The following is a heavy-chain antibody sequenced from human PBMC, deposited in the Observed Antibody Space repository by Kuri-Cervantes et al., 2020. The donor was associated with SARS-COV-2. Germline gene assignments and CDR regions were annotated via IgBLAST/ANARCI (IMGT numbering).Heavy chain of an antibody. D-gene: IGHD4-11*01. Sequence: GSLRLSCSVSGGSISSGGYYWSWIRQHPGKGLEWIGSIYHSGSTYYNPSLKSRVTISVDTSKNQFSLKLSSVTAADTAVYYCARDSELLSNHYGMDVWGQGTTVTVSS. CDR3: ARDSELLSNHYGMDV. CDR2: IYHSGST. CDR1: GGSISSGGYY. J-gene: IGHJ6*02. V-gene: IGHV4-39*07.